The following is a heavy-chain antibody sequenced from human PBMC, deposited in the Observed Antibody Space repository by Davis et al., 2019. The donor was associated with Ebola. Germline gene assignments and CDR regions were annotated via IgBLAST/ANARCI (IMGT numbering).Heavy chain of an antibody. D-gene: IGHD4-11*01. CDR2: IWYDGSNK. CDR1: GFTFSSYG. Sequence: PGGSLRLSCAASGFTFSSYGMHWVRQAPGKGLEWVAVIWYDGSNKYYADSVKGRFTISRDNSKNTLYLQMNSLRAEDTAVYYCARDLHDYSNYGGAFDIWGQGTMVTVSS. CDR3: ARDLHDYSNYGGAFDI. V-gene: IGHV3-33*01. J-gene: IGHJ3*02.